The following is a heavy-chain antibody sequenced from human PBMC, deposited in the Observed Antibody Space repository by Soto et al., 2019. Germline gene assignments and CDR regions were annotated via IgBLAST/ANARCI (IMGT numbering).Heavy chain of an antibody. CDR2: TYYRSKWYN. Sequence: SQTLSLTCALSGDSVSSNSAAWNWIRQSPSRGLEWLGRTYYRSKWYNDYAVSVKSRITINPDTSKNQFSLQLNSVTPEDTAVYYCARESLIAVAGTLWFDPWGQGTLVTVSS. CDR3: ARESLIAVAGTLWFDP. D-gene: IGHD6-19*01. V-gene: IGHV6-1*01. CDR1: GDSVSSNSAA. J-gene: IGHJ5*02.